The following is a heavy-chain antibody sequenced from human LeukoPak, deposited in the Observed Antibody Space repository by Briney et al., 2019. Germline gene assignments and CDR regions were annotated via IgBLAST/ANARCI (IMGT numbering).Heavy chain of an antibody. CDR3: ARKPDAFDL. CDR1: GFTFTSYA. V-gene: IGHV3-30-3*01. J-gene: IGHJ3*01. CDR2: ISYDGSIK. Sequence: GGSLRLSCVASGFTFTSYAMHWVRQAPGKGLEWVTVISYDGSIKYYADSVKGRFTISRDISKNTLYLQMNSLRAEDTAVYYCARKPDAFDLWGQGIMVTVSS.